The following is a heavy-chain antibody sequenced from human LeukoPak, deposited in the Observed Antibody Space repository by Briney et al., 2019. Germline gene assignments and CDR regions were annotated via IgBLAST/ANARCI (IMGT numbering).Heavy chain of an antibody. Sequence: RASVKVSCKASGGTFSSYAISWVRQAPGQGLEWMGRIIPILGIANYAQKFQGRVTITADKSTSTAYMELSSLRSEDTAVYYCARDEDDVWGSYRNEYNWFDPWGQGTLVTVSS. J-gene: IGHJ5*02. CDR1: GGTFSSYA. CDR3: ARDEDDVWGSYRNEYNWFDP. D-gene: IGHD3-16*02. CDR2: IIPILGIA. V-gene: IGHV1-69*04.